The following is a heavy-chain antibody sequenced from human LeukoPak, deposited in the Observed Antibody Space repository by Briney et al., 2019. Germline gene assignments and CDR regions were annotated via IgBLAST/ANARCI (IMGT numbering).Heavy chain of an antibody. CDR2: IYHSGST. CDR3: ASGGPSCGYFDL. Sequence: SETLSLTCTVSGYSISSGYYWGWIRQPPGKGLEWIGSIYHSGSTYYNPSLKSRVTISVDTSKNQFSLKLSSVTAADTPVYYCASGGPSCGYFDLWGRGTLVTVSS. D-gene: IGHD2-2*01. J-gene: IGHJ2*01. CDR1: GYSISSGYY. V-gene: IGHV4-38-2*02.